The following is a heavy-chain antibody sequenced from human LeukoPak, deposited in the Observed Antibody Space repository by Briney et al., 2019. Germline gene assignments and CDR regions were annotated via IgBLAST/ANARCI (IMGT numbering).Heavy chain of an antibody. D-gene: IGHD1-26*01. CDR2: ISGSGGST. J-gene: IGHJ4*02. V-gene: IGHV3-23*01. CDR1: GFTFSSYA. CDR3: AKVYYRYSGSSHYYFDY. Sequence: GGSLRLSCAASGFTFSSYAMSWVRQAPGKGLEWVSAISGSGGSTYYADSVKGRFTISRDNSKNTLYLQMNSLRAEDTAVYYCAKVYYRYSGSSHYYFDYWGQGTLVTVSS.